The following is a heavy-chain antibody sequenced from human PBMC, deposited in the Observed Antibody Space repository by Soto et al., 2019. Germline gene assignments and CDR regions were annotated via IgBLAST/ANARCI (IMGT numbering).Heavy chain of an antibody. CDR1: GGTFSTFA. V-gene: IGHV1-69*06. D-gene: IGHD1-7*01. CDR3: AREPSKGDNLKYVGWFDP. Sequence: QVQLMQSGAEVKKSGSSVKVSCKASGGTFSTFAVTWVRQAPGQGLEWMGGIIPVFAKATYARKFQGRLTITADRSTTTAFMELSGLSSEDTAVYYCAREPSKGDNLKYVGWFDPWGQGTLVTVSS. J-gene: IGHJ5*02. CDR2: IIPVFAKA.